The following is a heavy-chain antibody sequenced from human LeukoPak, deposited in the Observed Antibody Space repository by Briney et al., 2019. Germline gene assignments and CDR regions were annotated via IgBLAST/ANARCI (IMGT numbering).Heavy chain of an antibody. CDR1: GFTFSSYG. D-gene: IGHD6-13*01. Sequence: PGRSLRLSCAASGFTFSSYGMHWVRQAPGKGLEWVSLITGSGGNTYSADSVKGRFTISRDNSKNTLYLQMSSLRAEDTAIYYCAQGTPTGYGTSWFDYWGQGTLDTVSS. J-gene: IGHJ4*02. CDR2: ITGSGGNT. V-gene: IGHV3-23*01. CDR3: AQGTPTGYGTSWFDY.